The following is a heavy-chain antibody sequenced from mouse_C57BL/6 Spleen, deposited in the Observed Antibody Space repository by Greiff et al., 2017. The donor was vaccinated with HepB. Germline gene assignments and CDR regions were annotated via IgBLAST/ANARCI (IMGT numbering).Heavy chain of an antibody. CDR2: IYPGDGDT. J-gene: IGHJ2*01. CDR1: GYAFSSSW. D-gene: IGHD1-1*01. Sequence: VQLVESGPELVKPGASVKISCKASGYAFSSSWMNWVKQRPGKGLEWIGRIYPGDGDTNYNGKFKGKATLTADKSSSTAYMQLSSLTSEDSAVYFWARVYYGSFDYWGQGTTLTVSS. V-gene: IGHV1-82*01. CDR3: ARVYYGSFDY.